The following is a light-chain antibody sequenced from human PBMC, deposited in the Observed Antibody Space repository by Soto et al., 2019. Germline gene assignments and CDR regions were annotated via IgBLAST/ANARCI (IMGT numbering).Light chain of an antibody. Sequence: EIVLTQSPGTLSLSPGERAILSCRASQSISNGYLAWFQQKPGQATRLLIYYISKRASGIPDRFSGSGSGTDFTLTISRLEPEDFAVYYCQQSGASPETFGQGTKLEIK. CDR1: QSISNGY. CDR2: YIS. V-gene: IGKV3-20*01. CDR3: QQSGASPET. J-gene: IGKJ2*01.